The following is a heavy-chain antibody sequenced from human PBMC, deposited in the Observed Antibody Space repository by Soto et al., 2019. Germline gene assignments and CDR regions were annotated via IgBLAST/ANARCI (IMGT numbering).Heavy chain of an antibody. CDR1: GFTFSNYA. D-gene: IGHD3-22*01. Sequence: GGSLRLSCAASGFTFSNYAMSWVRQTPGKGLEWVSTISGGGHNTYYADSVKGRFTISRDNSKSTLYVQMNSLRAEDTAIYYCAKESTYDSSGYYRYWGQGTLVTVSS. CDR3: AKESTYDSSGYYRY. CDR2: ISGGGHNT. J-gene: IGHJ4*02. V-gene: IGHV3-23*01.